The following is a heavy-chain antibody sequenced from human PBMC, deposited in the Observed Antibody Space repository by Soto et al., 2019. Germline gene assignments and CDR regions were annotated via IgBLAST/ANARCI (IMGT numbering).Heavy chain of an antibody. CDR2: ISQIGST. V-gene: IGHV4-34*01. D-gene: IGHD2-2*01. Sequence: QVQLQQWGAGLLKPSETLSLTCAVYGQSFSGHTWSWIRQSPGKGLEWIGEISQIGSTYYNPSLYTRVTISADTSKNQFSLTLNSVTAADTGVFYCARGSGIAVIPGELEDVHYDYWGQGTLVSVSS. CDR3: ARGSGIAVIPGELEDVHYDY. CDR1: GQSFSGHT. J-gene: IGHJ4*02.